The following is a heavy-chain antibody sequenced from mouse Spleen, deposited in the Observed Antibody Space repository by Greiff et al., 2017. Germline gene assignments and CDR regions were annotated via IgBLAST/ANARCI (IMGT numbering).Heavy chain of an antibody. J-gene: IGHJ3*01. CDR3: ARGGLAY. CDR2: ISSGSSTI. V-gene: IGHV5-17*01. CDR1: GVPFRYNG. Sequence: EVKLGGSWGGFVKSRGFPKLPCVAPGVPFRYNGTLLGRQAPEKGLEWVAYISSGSSTIYYADTVKGRFTISRDNAKNTLFLQMTSLRSEDTAMYYCARGGLAYWGQGTLVTVSA.